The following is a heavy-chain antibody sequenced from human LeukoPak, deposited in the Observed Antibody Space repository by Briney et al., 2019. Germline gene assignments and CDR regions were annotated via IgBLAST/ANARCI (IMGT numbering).Heavy chain of an antibody. J-gene: IGHJ6*02. CDR3: VGELLPYYGMDV. V-gene: IGHV3-7*01. CDR1: GFTFSSYS. Sequence: GGSLRLSCAASGFTFSSYSMNWVRQAPGKGLEWVANIKQDGSEKYYVDSVKGRFTISRDNAKNSLYLQMNSLRAEDTAVYYSVGELLPYYGMDVWGQGTTVTVSS. D-gene: IGHD3-10*01. CDR2: IKQDGSEK.